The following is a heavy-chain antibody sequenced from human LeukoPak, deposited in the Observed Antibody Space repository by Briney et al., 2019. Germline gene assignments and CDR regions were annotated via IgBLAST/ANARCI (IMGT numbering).Heavy chain of an antibody. CDR3: ARRAGAYSHPYDY. CDR1: GFTLSTYN. J-gene: IGHJ4*02. Sequence: GGSLRLSCAASGFTLSTYNMNWVRQPPGKGLEWVSYISSTSTTKYYADSVKGRFTISRDNAKNSLYLQMNSLRAEDTAVYYCARRAGAYSHPYDYWGQGTLVTVSS. D-gene: IGHD4/OR15-4a*01. CDR2: ISSTSTTK. V-gene: IGHV3-48*01.